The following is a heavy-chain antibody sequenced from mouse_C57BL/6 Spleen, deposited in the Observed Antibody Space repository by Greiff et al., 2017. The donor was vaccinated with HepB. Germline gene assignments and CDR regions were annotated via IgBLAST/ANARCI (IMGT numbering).Heavy chain of an antibody. V-gene: IGHV1-82*01. J-gene: IGHJ3*01. Sequence: VQLQQSGPELVKPGASVKISCKASGYAFSSSWMNWVKQRPGKGLEWIGRIYPGDGDTNYNGKFKGKATLTADKSSSTAYMQLSSLTSEDSAVYFCARSRDGLAYWGQGTLVTVSA. D-gene: IGHD2-3*01. CDR3: ARSRDGLAY. CDR2: IYPGDGDT. CDR1: GYAFSSSW.